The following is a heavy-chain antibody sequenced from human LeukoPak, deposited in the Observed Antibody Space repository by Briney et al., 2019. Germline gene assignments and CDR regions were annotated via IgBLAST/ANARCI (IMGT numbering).Heavy chain of an antibody. CDR1: GFTFSSYA. Sequence: GGSLRLSCAASGFTFSSYAMSWVRQAPGKGLEWVSAIGGSGGSTYYADSVKGRFTISRDNSKNTLYLQMNSLRAEDTAVYYCAKDRRYYDSSGYYSYYFDYWGQGTLVTVSS. CDR3: AKDRRYYDSSGYYSYYFDY. D-gene: IGHD3-22*01. V-gene: IGHV3-23*01. J-gene: IGHJ4*02. CDR2: IGGSGGST.